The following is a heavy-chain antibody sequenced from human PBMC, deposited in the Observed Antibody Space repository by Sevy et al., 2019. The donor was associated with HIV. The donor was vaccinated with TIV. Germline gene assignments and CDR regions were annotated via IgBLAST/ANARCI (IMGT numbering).Heavy chain of an antibody. D-gene: IGHD5-12*01. Sequence: ASVKVSCKASGGTFSSYAISWVRQAHGQGLEWMGGIIPIFGTANYAQKFQGRVTITADKSTSTAYMELSSLRSEDTAVYYCARGRAYSGYDNYYYYMDVWGKGTTVTVSS. CDR3: ARGRAYSGYDNYYYYMDV. CDR2: IIPIFGTA. J-gene: IGHJ6*03. CDR1: GGTFSSYA. V-gene: IGHV1-69*06.